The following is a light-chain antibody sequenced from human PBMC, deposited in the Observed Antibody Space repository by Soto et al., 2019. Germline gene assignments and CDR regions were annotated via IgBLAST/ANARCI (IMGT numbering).Light chain of an antibody. CDR2: AAS. J-gene: IGKJ1*01. CDR3: QHGYCSPRP. Sequence: DIQMTQTPSSLSAAVEDRVIITCRASRAIGGDLAWYQQRPGKAPRLLIFAASSLQSGVPSRFSGSRSGTEFILTISSLQPEDFATYYCQHGYCSPRPFGQVTKVAI. CDR1: RAIGGD. V-gene: IGKV1-39*01.